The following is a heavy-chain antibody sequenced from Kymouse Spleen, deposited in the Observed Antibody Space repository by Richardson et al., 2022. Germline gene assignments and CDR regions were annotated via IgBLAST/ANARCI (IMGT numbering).Heavy chain of an antibody. Sequence: QVQLVESGGGVVQPGRSLRLSCAASGFTFSSYGMHWVRQAPGKGLEWVAVISYDGSNKYYADSVKGRFTISRDNSKNTLYLQMNSLRAEDTAVYYCAKDHGGYGPFDIWGQGTMVTVSS. CDR2: ISYDGSNK. V-gene: IGHV3-30*18. CDR1: GFTFSSYG. D-gene: IGHD5-12*01. J-gene: IGHJ3*02. CDR3: AKDHGGYGPFDI.